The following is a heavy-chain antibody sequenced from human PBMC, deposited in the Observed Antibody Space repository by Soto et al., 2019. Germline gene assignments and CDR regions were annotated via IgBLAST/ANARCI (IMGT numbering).Heavy chain of an antibody. Sequence: SETLSLTCAVSGDSISSGSYYWSWIRQRPGKGLEWIGSFYSSGSTYYNPSLQSRASISVDTSKNQVYLKLDSVSAADTAVYYCAKDRGGYSSGLVYWGQGTLVTVSS. CDR2: FYSSGST. D-gene: IGHD5-18*01. CDR3: AKDRGGYSSGLVY. V-gene: IGHV4-31*11. CDR1: GDSISSGSYY. J-gene: IGHJ4*02.